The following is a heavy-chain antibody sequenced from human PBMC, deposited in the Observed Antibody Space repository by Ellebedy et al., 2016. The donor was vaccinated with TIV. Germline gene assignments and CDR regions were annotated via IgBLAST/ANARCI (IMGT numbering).Heavy chain of an antibody. J-gene: IGHJ4*02. CDR2: IGGTGGTT. V-gene: IGHV3-23*01. CDR3: ARMYFYDTSGDIGY. CDR1: GISLRSYA. Sequence: GESLKISCAASGISLRSYAMSWVRQAPGKGLEWVSTIGGTGGTTYYRESVKGRFTVSRDTSRNTLYLQMSSLRAEDTAVYYCARMYFYDTSGDIGYWGQGTLVTVSS. D-gene: IGHD3-22*01.